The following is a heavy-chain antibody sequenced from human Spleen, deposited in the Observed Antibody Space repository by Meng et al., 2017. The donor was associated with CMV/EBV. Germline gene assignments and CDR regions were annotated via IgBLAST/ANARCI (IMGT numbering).Heavy chain of an antibody. D-gene: IGHD2-21*02. J-gene: IGHJ4*02. V-gene: IGHV3-20*04. Sequence: GESLKISCAAYGFTFSSYMMNWVRQAPGQGLEWVSGINWNGDSAVYGDSVKGRFTISRDNARNSLYLQMNSLKAEDTAFYYCARRPCSGGDCYSFDFWGQGILVTVSS. CDR2: INWNGDSA. CDR1: GFTFSSYM. CDR3: ARRPCSGGDCYSFDF.